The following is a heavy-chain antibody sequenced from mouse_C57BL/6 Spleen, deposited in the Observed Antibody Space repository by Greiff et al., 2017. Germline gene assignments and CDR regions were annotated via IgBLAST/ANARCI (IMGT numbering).Heavy chain of an antibody. V-gene: IGHV1-12*01. CDR3: ARSLKSSYPVDY. CDR2: IYPGNGDT. D-gene: IGHD1-1*01. CDR1: GYTFTSYN. Sequence: QVQLKESGAELVRPGASVKMSCKASGYTFTSYNMHWVKQTPRQGLEWIGAIYPGNGDTSYNQKFKGKATLTVDKSSSTAYMQLSSLTSEDSAVYFCARSLKSSYPVDYWGQGTTLTVSS. J-gene: IGHJ2*01.